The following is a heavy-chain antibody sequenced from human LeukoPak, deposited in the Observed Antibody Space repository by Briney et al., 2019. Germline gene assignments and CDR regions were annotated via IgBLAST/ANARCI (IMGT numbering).Heavy chain of an antibody. Sequence: GGSLRLSCAASGFIFDTYGMLWVRQAPGKGLEWVAVIAYDGSNQYHADSVKGRFTISRDNSKNTLYLQMNSLRGDDTAVYYCAKEKAIGTINYGLDVWGQGTTVTVSS. V-gene: IGHV3-30*18. J-gene: IGHJ6*02. CDR2: IAYDGSNQ. CDR1: GFIFDTYG. D-gene: IGHD1-1*01. CDR3: AKEKAIGTINYGLDV.